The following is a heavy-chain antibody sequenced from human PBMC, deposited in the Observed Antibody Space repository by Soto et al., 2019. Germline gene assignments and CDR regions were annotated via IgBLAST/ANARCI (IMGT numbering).Heavy chain of an antibody. D-gene: IGHD5-18*01. V-gene: IGHV4-39*01. J-gene: IGHJ6*03. CDR1: GGSISSSSYY. Sequence: SETLSLTCTVSGGSISSSSYYWGWIRQPPGKGLEWIGSIYYSGSTYYNPSLKSRVTISVDTSKNQFSLKLSSVTAADTAVYYCARVSVDTAMVTLRGVYYYYMDVWGKGTTVTVSS. CDR2: IYYSGST. CDR3: ARVSVDTAMVTLRGVYYYYMDV.